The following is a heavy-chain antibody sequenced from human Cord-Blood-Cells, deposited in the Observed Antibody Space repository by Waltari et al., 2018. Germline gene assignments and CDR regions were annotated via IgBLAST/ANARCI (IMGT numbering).Heavy chain of an antibody. CDR1: GYTFTGYY. Sequence: QVQLVQSGAEVKKPGASVKVSCKASGYTFTGYYMHWVRKAPGQGLEWMGWINPNSGGTNYAQKLQGWVTMTRDTSISTAYMELSRLRSDDTAVYYCARGLPFGYWYFDLWGRDTLVTVSS. D-gene: IGHD3-3*01. V-gene: IGHV1-2*04. J-gene: IGHJ2*01. CDR3: ARGLPFGYWYFDL. CDR2: INPNSGGT.